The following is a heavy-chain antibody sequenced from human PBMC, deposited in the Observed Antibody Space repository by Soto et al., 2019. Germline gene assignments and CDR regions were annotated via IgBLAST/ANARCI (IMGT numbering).Heavy chain of an antibody. V-gene: IGHV4-31*03. CDR3: ARDKRITGYSYGYHYGLDV. Sequence: PSETLSLTCTVSGGSISRGAYYWNWIRQHPGKGLEWIGYIYDSGSTYYNPSLKSRVTISVDTSKNQFSLKLSSVTAADTAVYYCARDKRITGYSYGYHYGLDVWGQGTTVTVSS. CDR2: IYDSGST. D-gene: IGHD5-18*01. CDR1: GGSISRGAYY. J-gene: IGHJ6*02.